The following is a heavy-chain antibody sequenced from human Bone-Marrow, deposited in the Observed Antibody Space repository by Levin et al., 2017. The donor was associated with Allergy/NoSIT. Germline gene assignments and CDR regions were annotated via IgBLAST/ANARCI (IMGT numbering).Heavy chain of an antibody. D-gene: IGHD1-7*01. V-gene: IGHV3-21*01. J-gene: IGHJ6*02. CDR2: ISSSSSYI. Sequence: GGSLRLSCAASGFTFSSYSMNWVRQAPGKGLEWVSSISSSSSYIYYADSVKGRFTISRDNAKNSLYLQMNSLRAEDTAVYYCARDNGELRPPGGGMDVWGQGTTVTVSS. CDR3: ARDNGELRPPGGGMDV. CDR1: GFTFSSYS.